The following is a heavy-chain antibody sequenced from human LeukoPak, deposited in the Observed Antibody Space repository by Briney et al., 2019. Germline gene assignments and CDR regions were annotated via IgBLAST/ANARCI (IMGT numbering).Heavy chain of an antibody. D-gene: IGHD1-7*01. CDR1: GYTLTELS. Sequence: ASVKVSCKVSGYTLTELSMHWVRQAPGQGLEWMGWINPNSGGTNYAQKFQGRVTMTRDTSISTAYMELSRLRSDDTAVYYCARGDWNYAPLDYWGQGTLVTVSS. CDR3: ARGDWNYAPLDY. V-gene: IGHV1-2*02. CDR2: INPNSGGT. J-gene: IGHJ4*02.